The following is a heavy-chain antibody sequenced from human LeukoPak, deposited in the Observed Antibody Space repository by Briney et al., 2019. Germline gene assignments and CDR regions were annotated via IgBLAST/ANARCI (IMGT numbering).Heavy chain of an antibody. D-gene: IGHD6-13*01. J-gene: IGHJ6*02. CDR1: GGSISSYY. CDR2: IYYSGST. Sequence: PSETLSLTCTVSGGSISSYYWSWIRQPPGKGLEWIGYIYYSGSTNYNPSLKSRVTISVDTSKNQFSLKLSSVTAADTAVYYCAREVAADTQPYYGMDVWGQGTTVTVSS. V-gene: IGHV4-59*01. CDR3: AREVAADTQPYYGMDV.